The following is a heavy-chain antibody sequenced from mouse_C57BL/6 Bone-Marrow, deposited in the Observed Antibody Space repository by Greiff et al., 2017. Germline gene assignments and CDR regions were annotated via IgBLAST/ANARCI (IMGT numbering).Heavy chain of an antibody. CDR2: IRSKSNNYAT. V-gene: IGHV10-1*01. CDR1: GFSFNTYA. CDR3: VRLCFYAMDY. J-gene: IGHJ4*01. Sequence: EVMLVESGGGLVQPKGSLKISCAASGFSFNTYAMNWVRQAPGKGLEWVARIRSKSNNYATYYAVSVKDRFTISRDDSESMLYLQMNDLKTEDTAMYYCVRLCFYAMDYWGQGTSVTVSS.